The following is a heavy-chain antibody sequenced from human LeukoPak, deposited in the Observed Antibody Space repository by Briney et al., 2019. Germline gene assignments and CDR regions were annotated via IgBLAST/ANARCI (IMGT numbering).Heavy chain of an antibody. V-gene: IGHV1-46*01. Sequence: ASVKVSCKASGYTFTNYYMHWVRQAPGQGLEWMGIINPSGGSTSYAQKFQGRVTMTRGMSTSTVYMELSSLRSEDTAVYYCAGQSSSGWSFDYWGQGTLVTVSS. J-gene: IGHJ4*02. CDR1: GYTFTNYY. D-gene: IGHD6-19*01. CDR3: AGQSSSGWSFDY. CDR2: INPSGGST.